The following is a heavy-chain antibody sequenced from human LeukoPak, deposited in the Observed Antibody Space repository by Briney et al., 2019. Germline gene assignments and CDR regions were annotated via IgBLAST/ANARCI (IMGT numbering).Heavy chain of an antibody. D-gene: IGHD3-10*01. CDR2: ISGSGGST. CDR3: ARDRYYYGSGSFDY. V-gene: IGHV3-23*01. J-gene: IGHJ4*02. CDR1: GFTFSSYG. Sequence: GGTLRLSCAASGFTFSSYGMSWVRQAPGKGLEWVSAISGSGGSTYYADSVKGRFTISRDNSKNTLYLQMNSLRAEDTAVYYCARDRYYYGSGSFDYWGQGTLVTVSS.